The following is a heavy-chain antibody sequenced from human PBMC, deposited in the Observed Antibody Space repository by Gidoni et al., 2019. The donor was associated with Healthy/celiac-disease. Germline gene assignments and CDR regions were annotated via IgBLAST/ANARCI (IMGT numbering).Heavy chain of an antibody. CDR3: ARDPASSSSGYPYYFDY. D-gene: IGHD3-22*01. Sequence: QVQLVQSGAEVKKPGAPVQVSCKASGYTFTGYYMHWGRQAPGQGLGWMGWINPNSGGTNYAQKYQGRVTMTRDTSISTAYMELSRLRSDDTAVYYCARDPASSSSGYPYYFDYWGQGTLVTVSS. V-gene: IGHV1-2*02. CDR2: INPNSGGT. CDR1: GYTFTGYY. J-gene: IGHJ4*02.